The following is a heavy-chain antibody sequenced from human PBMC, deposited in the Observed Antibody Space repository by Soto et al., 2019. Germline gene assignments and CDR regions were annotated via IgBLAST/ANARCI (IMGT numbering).Heavy chain of an antibody. J-gene: IGHJ5*02. CDR2: IRSDSASSAI. D-gene: IGHD2-2*01. Sequence: EAQLVQSGGGLVQPGGSLQLSCAASGFTFGGSPVHWVRQASGKGLEWVGRIRSDSASSAIAYAASVRGRFTLSRDDSKNTAYLQVTSLEVEDTALYFCVIEGCRSTGCYSLDLWGQGTLVTVSS. V-gene: IGHV3-73*01. CDR3: VIEGCRSTGCYSLDL. CDR1: GFTFGGSP.